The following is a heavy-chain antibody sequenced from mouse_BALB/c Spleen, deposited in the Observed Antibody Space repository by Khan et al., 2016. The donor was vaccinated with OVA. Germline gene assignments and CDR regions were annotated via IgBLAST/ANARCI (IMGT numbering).Heavy chain of an antibody. CDR3: ARSGYGSFAY. J-gene: IGHJ3*01. Sequence: VQLQQSGPELVKPGASVRISCKTSGYTFTDFNLDWVKQSHGKSLEWIGYIFPNTGGTGYNQKFKTKATLTVDSYSSTAYMELRSLTSDDSAVYYCARSGYGSFAYWCQGTLVTVSA. CDR1: GYTFTDFN. CDR2: IFPNTGGT. D-gene: IGHD1-2*01. V-gene: IGHV1S29*02.